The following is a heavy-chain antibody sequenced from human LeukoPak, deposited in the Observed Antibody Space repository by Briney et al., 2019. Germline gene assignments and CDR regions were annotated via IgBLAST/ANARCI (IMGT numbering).Heavy chain of an antibody. CDR2: IYTGGTA. CDR3: ARARHPWISGTSWYYFDY. J-gene: IGHJ4*02. D-gene: IGHD1-7*01. V-gene: IGHV3-53*01. Sequence: GGSLRLSCAASGFTVSNKYMSWVRQAPGKGLEWVSLIYTGGTAYYADSVKGRFTISRDNSKNTLYLQMNALRAEDTALYYCARARHPWISGTSWYYFDYWGQGTLVTVSS. CDR1: GFTVSNKY.